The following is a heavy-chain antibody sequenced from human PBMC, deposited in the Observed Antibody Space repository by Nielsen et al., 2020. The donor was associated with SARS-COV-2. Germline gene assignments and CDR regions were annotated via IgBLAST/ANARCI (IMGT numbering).Heavy chain of an antibody. D-gene: IGHD3-3*01. CDR2: IKQDGSEK. V-gene: IGHV3-7*03. J-gene: IGHJ3*02. CDR3: ARVLSYTFDI. CDR1: GFTFSSYC. Sequence: GGSLRLSCAASGFTFSSYCMSWVRQAPGKGLEWVANIKQDGSEKYYVDSVKGRFTISRDNAKNSLYLQMNSLRAEDTAVYYCARVLSYTFDIWGQGTMVTVSS.